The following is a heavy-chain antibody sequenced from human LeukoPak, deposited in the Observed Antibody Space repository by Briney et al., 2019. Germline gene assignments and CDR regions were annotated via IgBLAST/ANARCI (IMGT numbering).Heavy chain of an antibody. V-gene: IGHV1-8*01. Sequence: EASVKVSCKASGYTFTSYDINWVRQATGQGLEWMGWMNPNSGNTGYAQKFQGRVTMTRNTSISTAYMELSSLRSKDTAVYYCARGGYSSSWYGPRGMDVWGQGTTVTVSS. CDR1: GYTFTSYD. D-gene: IGHD6-13*01. CDR2: MNPNSGNT. CDR3: ARGGYSSSWYGPRGMDV. J-gene: IGHJ6*02.